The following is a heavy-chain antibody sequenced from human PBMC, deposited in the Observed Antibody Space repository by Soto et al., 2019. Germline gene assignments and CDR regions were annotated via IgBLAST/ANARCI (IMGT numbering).Heavy chain of an antibody. J-gene: IGHJ4*02. Sequence: EVQLLESGGGLVQPGGSLRLSCAASGFTFSSYAMSWVRQAPGKGLEWVSAISSSSSYIYYADSVKGRFTISRDNAKNSLYLQMNSLRAEDTAVYYCARVGSSSWYILDYWGQGTLVTVSS. CDR2: ISSSSSYI. CDR3: ARVGSSSWYILDY. D-gene: IGHD6-13*01. CDR1: GFTFSSYA. V-gene: IGHV3-21*01.